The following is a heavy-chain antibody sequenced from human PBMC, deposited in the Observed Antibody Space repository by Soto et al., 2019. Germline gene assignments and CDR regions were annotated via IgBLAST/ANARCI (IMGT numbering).Heavy chain of an antibody. Sequence: SSETLSLTCTVSGASINNNDYYWSWIRHTPGKGLEWIGYVYYSGTTDYIPSLKSRLSMSIDKSQNQFTLKLNSVTAADTATYYCARMSYFYDKWYFDLWGRGTLVTVSS. J-gene: IGHJ2*01. CDR3: ARMSYFYDKWYFDL. V-gene: IGHV4-30-4*01. CDR2: VYYSGTT. D-gene: IGHD3-22*01. CDR1: GASINNNDYY.